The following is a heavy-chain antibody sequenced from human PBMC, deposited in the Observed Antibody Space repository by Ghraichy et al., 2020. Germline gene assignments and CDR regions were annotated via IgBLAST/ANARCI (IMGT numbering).Heavy chain of an antibody. CDR3: AREGYCGGDCYSGGAFDI. CDR1: GGTFSSYA. J-gene: IGHJ3*02. CDR2: IIPIFGTA. D-gene: IGHD2-21*02. Sequence: SVKVSCKASGGTFSSYAISWVRQAPGQGLEWMGGIIPIFGTANYAQKFQGRVTITADESTSTAYMELSSLRSEDTAVYYCAREGYCGGDCYSGGAFDIWGQGTMVTVSS. V-gene: IGHV1-69*13.